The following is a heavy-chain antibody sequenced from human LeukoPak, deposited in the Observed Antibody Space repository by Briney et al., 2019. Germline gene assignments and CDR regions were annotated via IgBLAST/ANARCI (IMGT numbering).Heavy chain of an antibody. D-gene: IGHD6-19*01. V-gene: IGHV3-7*03. CDR1: GFTFDHYW. CDR3: ARVSGQWLTYYYYMDV. J-gene: IGHJ6*03. CDR2: IKEDGSEK. Sequence: GGSLRLSCAVSGFTFDHYWMTWVRQAPGKGLEWVANIKEDGSEKNYVDSVKGRFTISRDNAKNSLYLQMNSLRAEDTALYYCARVSGQWLTYYYYMDVWGKGTTVTVSS.